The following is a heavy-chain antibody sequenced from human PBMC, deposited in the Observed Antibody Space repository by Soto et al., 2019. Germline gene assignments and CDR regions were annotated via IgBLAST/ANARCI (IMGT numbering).Heavy chain of an antibody. D-gene: IGHD3-22*01. CDR2: MSGSGAST. J-gene: IGHJ3*02. Sequence: EVQVLESGGGLVQPGGSLRLSCAASGFTFSNYPMSWVRQAPGKGLEWVSGMSGSGASTYYADSVKGRFTISRDNSKNTLYLQMNSLRGEDTAIYYCARGHYYDSTGYHGAFDIWGQGTMVTVSS. V-gene: IGHV3-23*01. CDR1: GFTFSNYP. CDR3: ARGHYYDSTGYHGAFDI.